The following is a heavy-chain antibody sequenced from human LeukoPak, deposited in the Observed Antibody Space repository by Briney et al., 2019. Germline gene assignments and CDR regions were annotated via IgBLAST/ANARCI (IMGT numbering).Heavy chain of an antibody. V-gene: IGHV1-2*02. CDR2: LNPNSGGT. Sequence: GASVKVSCKASGYTFTGYYMHWVRQAPGQGLEWMGWLNPNSGGTNYAQKFQGRVTMTRDTSISTAYMELSRLRSDDTAVYYCARASAPIVVVPAAPDYWGQGTLVTVSS. CDR1: GYTFTGYY. J-gene: IGHJ4*02. D-gene: IGHD2-2*01. CDR3: ARASAPIVVVPAAPDY.